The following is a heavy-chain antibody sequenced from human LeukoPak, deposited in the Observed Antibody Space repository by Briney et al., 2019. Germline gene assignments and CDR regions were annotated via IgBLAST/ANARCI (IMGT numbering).Heavy chain of an antibody. V-gene: IGHV4-4*07. CDR1: GGSISSYY. CDR3: ARGCSGGSCYQSDAFDI. CDR2: IYTSGST. J-gene: IGHJ3*02. Sequence: SSETLSLTCTVSGGSISSYYWSSIRQPAGKGLEWIGHIYTSGSTNYNPSLKSRVTMSVDTSKNQFSLKLSSVTAADTAVYYCARGCSGGSCYQSDAFDIWGQGTMVTVSS. D-gene: IGHD2-15*01.